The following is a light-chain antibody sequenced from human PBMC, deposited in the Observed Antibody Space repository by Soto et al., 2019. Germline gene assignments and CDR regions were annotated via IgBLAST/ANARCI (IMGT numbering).Light chain of an antibody. CDR1: QIIRMW. Sequence: DIHRTQSPSTRSASVGDRVTITSRASQIIRMWLAWYQQKPGRAPNLLIYGTYSLESGVPSRFSGSGSGTEFTLTISSLQPYDFATYYCQHYNDYSWTFGQGTQVEI. J-gene: IGKJ1*01. CDR2: GTY. CDR3: QHYNDYSWT. V-gene: IGKV1-5*03.